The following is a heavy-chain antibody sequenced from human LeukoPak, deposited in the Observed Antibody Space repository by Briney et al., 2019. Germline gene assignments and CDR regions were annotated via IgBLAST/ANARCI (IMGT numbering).Heavy chain of an antibody. D-gene: IGHD6-19*01. V-gene: IGHV1-8*01. J-gene: IGHJ5*02. CDR1: GYTFTSYD. CDR2: MNPNSGNT. Sequence: GASVKVSCKASGYTFTSYDINWVRQATGQGLEWMGWMNPNSGNTGYAQKFQGRVTMTRNTSISTAYMELSSLRSEDTAVYYCARAQWLVQRGFNWFDPWGQGTLVTVSS. CDR3: ARAQWLVQRGFNWFDP.